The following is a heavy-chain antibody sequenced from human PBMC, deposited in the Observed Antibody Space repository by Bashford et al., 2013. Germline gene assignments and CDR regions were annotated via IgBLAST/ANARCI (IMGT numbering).Heavy chain of an antibody. J-gene: IGHJ4*02. CDR2: IRQDGSEK. Sequence: VRQAPGKGLEWVANIRQDGSEKDYVDSVKGRFTISRDNSKNTLDLQMDSLRAEDTAVYYCVRERFCSGGSCYYFDYWGQGTLVTVSS. CDR3: VRERFCSGGSCYYFDY. V-gene: IGHV3-7*01. D-gene: IGHD2-15*01.